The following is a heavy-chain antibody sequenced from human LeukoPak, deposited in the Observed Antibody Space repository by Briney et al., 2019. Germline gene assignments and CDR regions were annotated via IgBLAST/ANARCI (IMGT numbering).Heavy chain of an antibody. D-gene: IGHD3-10*01. CDR3: ARDRAVRGQYGMDV. CDR2: IKQDGSEK. V-gene: IGHV3-7*03. J-gene: IGHJ6*04. Sequence: GRSLRLSCAASGFTFSSYGMHWVRQAPGKGLEWVANIKQDGSEKYYVDSVKGRFTISRDNAKNSLYLQMNSLRAEDTAVYYCARDRAVRGQYGMDVWGKGTTVTVSS. CDR1: GFTFSSYG.